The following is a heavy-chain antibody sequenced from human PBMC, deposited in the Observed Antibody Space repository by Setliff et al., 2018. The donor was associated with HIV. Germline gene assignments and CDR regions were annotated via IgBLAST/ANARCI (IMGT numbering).Heavy chain of an antibody. J-gene: IGHJ4*02. CDR2: IYYSGST. D-gene: IGHD3-22*01. Sequence: SETLSLTCTVSGGSISSSSYYWSWIRQPPGKGLEWIGYIYYSGSTNYNPSLKSRVNISVDTSKNQFSLKLSSVTAADTAVYYCARNYYDSSGYYVAEYYFDYWGQGTLVTVSS. V-gene: IGHV4-61*01. CDR3: ARNYYDSSGYYVAEYYFDY. CDR1: GGSISSSSYY.